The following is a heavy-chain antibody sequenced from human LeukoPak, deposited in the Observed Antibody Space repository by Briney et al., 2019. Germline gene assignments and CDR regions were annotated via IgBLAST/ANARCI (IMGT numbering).Heavy chain of an antibody. CDR2: IYYSGST. CDR1: GGSISSYY. V-gene: IGHV4-59*01. Sequence: SETLSLTCTVSGGSISSYYWSWIRQPPGKGLKWIGYIYYSGSTNYNPSLKSRVTISVDTSKNQFSLKLSSVTAADTAVYYCARDRRDGYNWGFDYWGQGTLVTVSS. D-gene: IGHD5-24*01. J-gene: IGHJ4*02. CDR3: ARDRRDGYNWGFDY.